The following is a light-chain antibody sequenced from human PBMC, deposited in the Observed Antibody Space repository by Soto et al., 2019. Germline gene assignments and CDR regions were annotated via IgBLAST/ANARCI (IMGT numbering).Light chain of an antibody. V-gene: IGKV3-15*01. CDR1: QSVSST. J-gene: IGKJ1*01. Sequence: MVMTHSPATLSVSPLERSTLSARASQSVSSTLAWYQQKPGQAPRLLIYGASTRATGIPARFSGSGSGTEFTLTINNLQREDFATYYCQESFFTLGTFGRGTKVDIK. CDR2: GAS. CDR3: QESFFTLGT.